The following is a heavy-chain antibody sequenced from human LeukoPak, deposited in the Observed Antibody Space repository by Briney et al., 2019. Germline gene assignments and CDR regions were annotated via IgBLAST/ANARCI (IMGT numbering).Heavy chain of an antibody. CDR2: ISYDGSNK. V-gene: IGHV3-30-3*01. CDR1: GFTFSSYA. Sequence: GGSLRLSCAASGFTFSSYAMHWVRQAPGKGLEWVAVISYDGSNKYYADSVKGRFTISRDNSKNTLYLQMNSLRAEDTAVYYCASPKLDYYDSSGYYSPFDYWGQGTLVTVSS. CDR3: ASPKLDYYDSSGYYSPFDY. J-gene: IGHJ4*02. D-gene: IGHD3-22*01.